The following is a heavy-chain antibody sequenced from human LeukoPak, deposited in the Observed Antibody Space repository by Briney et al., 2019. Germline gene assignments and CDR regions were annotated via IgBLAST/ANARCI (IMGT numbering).Heavy chain of an antibody. Sequence: ASVKVSCKASGYTFTSYDINWVRQATGQGLEWMGIIYPRDGSTSYAQKFQGRVTVTRDTSTSTVHMELSGLRSEDTAVYYCARDQEGFDYWGQGTLVTVSS. J-gene: IGHJ4*02. CDR3: ARDQEGFDY. V-gene: IGHV1-46*01. CDR2: IYPRDGST. CDR1: GYTFTSYD.